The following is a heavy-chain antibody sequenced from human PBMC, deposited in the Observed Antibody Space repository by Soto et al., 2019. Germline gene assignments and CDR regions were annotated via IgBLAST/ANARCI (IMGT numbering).Heavy chain of an antibody. Sequence: SETLSLTCTVSGGSISSYYWSWIRQPPGKGLEWIGYIYYSGSTNYNPSLKSRVTISVDTSKNQFSLKLSSVTAADTAVYYCAREDSRVGYYGMDVWGQGTTVTVSS. J-gene: IGHJ6*02. V-gene: IGHV4-59*01. CDR1: GGSISSYY. CDR2: IYYSGST. CDR3: AREDSRVGYYGMDV. D-gene: IGHD3-16*01.